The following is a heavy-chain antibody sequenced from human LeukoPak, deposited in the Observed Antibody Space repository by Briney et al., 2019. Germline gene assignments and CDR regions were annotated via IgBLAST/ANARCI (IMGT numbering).Heavy chain of an antibody. CDR1: GFTFSSYA. D-gene: IGHD1-1*01. V-gene: IGHV3-30-3*01. CDR2: ISYDGSNK. J-gene: IGHJ4*02. CDR3: ARDTGTY. Sequence: PGRSLRLSCAASGFTFSSYAMHWVRQAPGKGLEWVAVISYDGSNKYYADSVKGRFTISRDNSKNMLYLQMNSLRAEDTAVYYCARDTGTYWGQGTLVTVSS.